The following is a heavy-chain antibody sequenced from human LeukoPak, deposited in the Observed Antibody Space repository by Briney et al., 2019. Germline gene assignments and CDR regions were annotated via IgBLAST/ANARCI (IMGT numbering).Heavy chain of an antibody. V-gene: IGHV4-61*02. CDR2: MYTSGST. CDR1: GGSISSGNYY. Sequence: PSETLSLTCTVSGGSISSGNYYWSWIRQPAGKGLEWIGRMYTSGSTNYNPSLKSRVTISVDTSKNQFSLKLSSVTAADTAVYYCARDGRTLGTDFDYWGQGTLVAVSS. CDR3: ARDGRTLGTDFDY. J-gene: IGHJ4*02.